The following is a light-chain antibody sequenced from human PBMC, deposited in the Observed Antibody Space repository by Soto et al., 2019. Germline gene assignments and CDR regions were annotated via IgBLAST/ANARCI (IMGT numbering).Light chain of an antibody. J-gene: IGKJ4*01. V-gene: IGKV1-33*01. CDR3: QQYDTLPRALT. Sequence: DIQMTQSPSSLSASVGDRVTITCQASQDISNYLNWYQQKPGKAPKLLIYDAANVETGIPSRFRGSGAGPDFTCTISSLQPEDIATYYCQQYDTLPRALTCGGGTKVEIK. CDR1: QDISNY. CDR2: DAA.